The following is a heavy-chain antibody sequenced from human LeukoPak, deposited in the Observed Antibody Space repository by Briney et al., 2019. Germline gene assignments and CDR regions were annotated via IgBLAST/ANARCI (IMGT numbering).Heavy chain of an antibody. CDR3: ARGGEDYGDYYDRFLDY. D-gene: IGHD4-17*01. J-gene: IGHJ4*02. Sequence: GRSLRLSCTASGFTFGDYAMSWVRQAPGKGLEWLTFIRSKAHGGTIDYAASVKDRFTVSRDDSKSIAYLQMNRLKIEDTAVYYCARGGEDYGDYYDRFLDYWGQGTLVTVSS. V-gene: IGHV3-49*04. CDR2: IRSKAHGGTI. CDR1: GFTFGDYA.